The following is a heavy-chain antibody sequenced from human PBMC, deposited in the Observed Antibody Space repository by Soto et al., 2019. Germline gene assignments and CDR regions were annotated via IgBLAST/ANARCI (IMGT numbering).Heavy chain of an antibody. CDR2: ISAYNGNT. D-gene: IGHD3-9*01. CDR3: ARGYYDILTGSTGLYGMDV. V-gene: IGHV1-18*04. CDR1: GYTFTSYG. Sequence: QVQLVQSGAEVKKPGASVKVSCKASGYTFTSYGISWVRQAPGQGLEWMGWISAYNGNTNYAQKLQGRVTMTTDTSTSTAYMELRSLRSDDTAVYYCARGYYDILTGSTGLYGMDVWGLGTTVTVSS. J-gene: IGHJ6*02.